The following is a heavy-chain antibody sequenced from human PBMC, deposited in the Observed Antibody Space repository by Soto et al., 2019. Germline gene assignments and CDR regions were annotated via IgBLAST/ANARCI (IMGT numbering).Heavy chain of an antibody. Sequence: SETLSLTCAVSGGSISSGGYSWSWIRQPPGKGLEWIGYIYHSGSTYYNPSLKSRVTISVDTSKNQFSLKLSSVTAADTAVYYCARDRYGDYGDAFDISGQGTMVTVSS. V-gene: IGHV4-30-2*01. D-gene: IGHD4-17*01. CDR3: ARDRYGDYGDAFDI. J-gene: IGHJ3*02. CDR1: GGSISSGGYS. CDR2: IYHSGST.